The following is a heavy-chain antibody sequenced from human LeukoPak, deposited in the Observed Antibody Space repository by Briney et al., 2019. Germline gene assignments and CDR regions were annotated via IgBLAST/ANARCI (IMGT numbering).Heavy chain of an antibody. CDR3: ARPGGDYPFDY. CDR1: GGSISSSTYY. J-gene: IGHJ4*02. V-gene: IGHV4-39*01. D-gene: IGHD4-17*01. Sequence: PSETLSLTCTVSGGSISSSTYYWGWIRQPPGKGLEWIGSIYYSGSTYYNPSLKNRVTISVDTSKNQFSLKLSSVTAADTAVYYCARPGGDYPFDYWGQGTLVTVSS. CDR2: IYYSGST.